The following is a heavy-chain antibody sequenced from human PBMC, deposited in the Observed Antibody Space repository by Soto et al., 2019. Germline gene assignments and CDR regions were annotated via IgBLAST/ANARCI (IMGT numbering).Heavy chain of an antibody. V-gene: IGHV3-23*01. CDR2: ISGSGGST. Sequence: GGSLRLSCAASGFTFSSYAMSWVRQAPGKGLEWVSAISGSGGSTYYADSVKGRFTISRDNSKNTLYLQMNSLRAEDTAIYYCAKDLRRPGYKDPRTTVTQGSDYWGQGTLVTVSS. D-gene: IGHD4-17*01. CDR1: GFTFSSYA. J-gene: IGHJ4*02. CDR3: AKDLRRPGYKDPRTTVTQGSDY.